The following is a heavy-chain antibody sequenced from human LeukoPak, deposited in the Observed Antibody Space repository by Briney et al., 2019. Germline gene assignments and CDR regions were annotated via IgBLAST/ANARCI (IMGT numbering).Heavy chain of an antibody. CDR1: GDTFTGNH. Sequence: GASVTVTYTAAGDTFTGNHMNMMRQAPGQGLEWMGWINPNSGGTNYAQKFQGRVTMTRDTSISTAYMELSRLSSDDTAVYYCARVCYRDLIYYYHYCFDYWGQGTTVTVSS. CDR2: INPNSGGT. J-gene: IGHJ6*02. CDR3: ARVCYRDLIYYYHYCFDY. D-gene: IGHD2-8*01. V-gene: IGHV1-2*02.